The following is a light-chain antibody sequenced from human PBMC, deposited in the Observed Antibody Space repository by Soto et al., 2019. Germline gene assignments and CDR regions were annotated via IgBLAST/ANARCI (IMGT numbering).Light chain of an antibody. Sequence: EIVLTQSPGTLSLSPGAGATLSCRASQSVSSSYLAWYQQKPGQAPRLLIYGASSRATGIPDRFSVIGSGTDLTITISSLEPEDGEVYDGQQYNNWPRTFGQGTKVDIK. J-gene: IGKJ1*01. V-gene: IGKV3-20*01. CDR3: QQYNNWPRT. CDR2: GAS. CDR1: QSVSSSY.